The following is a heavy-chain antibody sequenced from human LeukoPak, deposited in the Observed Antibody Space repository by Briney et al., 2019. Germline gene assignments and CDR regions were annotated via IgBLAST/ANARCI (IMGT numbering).Heavy chain of an antibody. D-gene: IGHD3-10*01. CDR2: TSSSSSTI. Sequence: GGALRLSCAASGFTFSSYSMNWVRQAPGKGLGWVSYTSSSSSTIYYADSVKGRFTISRENAKNSLYLQMNSLRAEDTAVYYCARDYYGSGSDYPSNWFDPWGQGSLVTVSS. J-gene: IGHJ5*02. CDR1: GFTFSSYS. CDR3: ARDYYGSGSDYPSNWFDP. V-gene: IGHV3-48*01.